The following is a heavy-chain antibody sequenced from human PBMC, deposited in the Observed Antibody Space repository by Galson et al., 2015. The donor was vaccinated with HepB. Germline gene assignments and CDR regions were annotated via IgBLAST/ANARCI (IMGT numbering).Heavy chain of an antibody. Sequence: SVKVSCKASGYTFTSYAMHWVRQAPGQRLEWMGWINAGNGNTKYSQKFQGRVTITRDTSASTAYMELSSLRSEDTAVYYCARGYYDFWSGNRQFATGYYYMDFWGKGTTVTVSS. CDR1: GYTFTSYA. V-gene: IGHV1-3*01. CDR2: INAGNGNT. D-gene: IGHD3-3*01. CDR3: ARGYYDFWSGNRQFATGYYYMDF. J-gene: IGHJ6*03.